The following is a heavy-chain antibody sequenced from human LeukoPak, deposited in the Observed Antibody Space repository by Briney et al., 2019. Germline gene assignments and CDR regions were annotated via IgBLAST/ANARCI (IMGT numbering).Heavy chain of an antibody. D-gene: IGHD6-19*01. CDR1: GGSLSGYY. CDR3: ARQWLVSPLFDY. V-gene: IGHV4-34*01. J-gene: IGHJ4*02. Sequence: PSETLSLTCAVYGGSLSGYYWSWIRQPPGKGLEWIGEINHSGSTNYNPSLKSRVTISVDTSKNQLSLKLCSMTAADTAVYYCARQWLVSPLFDYWGQETLVTVSS. CDR2: INHSGST.